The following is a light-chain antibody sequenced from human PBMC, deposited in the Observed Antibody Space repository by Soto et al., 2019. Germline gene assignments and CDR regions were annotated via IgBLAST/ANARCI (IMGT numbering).Light chain of an antibody. V-gene: IGKV1-39*01. J-gene: IGKJ4*01. CDR3: QQSYSTPPLT. CDR2: AAS. Sequence: DIQMTQSQSSLSASVVDRVTITCRASQSISSYLNWYQQKPGKAPKLLIYAASSFQSGVPSRFSGSGSGTDFTLTISSLQPEDFATYYCQQSYSTPPLTFGGGTKVDIK. CDR1: QSISSY.